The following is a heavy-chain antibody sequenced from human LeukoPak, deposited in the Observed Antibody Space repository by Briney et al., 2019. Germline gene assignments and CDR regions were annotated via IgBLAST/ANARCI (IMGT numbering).Heavy chain of an antibody. CDR1: SGSISTSNYY. J-gene: IGHJ4*02. CDR3: ARRTQGGTTVISHFDY. CDR2: IFYSGST. D-gene: IGHD4-17*01. V-gene: IGHV4-39*07. Sequence: SETLSLTCTVSSGSISTSNYYWGWVRQPPGKALEWIGNIFYSGSTYYSPSLKSRVTISLDTSRNQFSLKLNSVTAADTAVYYCARRTQGGTTVISHFDYWGQGTLVTVSS.